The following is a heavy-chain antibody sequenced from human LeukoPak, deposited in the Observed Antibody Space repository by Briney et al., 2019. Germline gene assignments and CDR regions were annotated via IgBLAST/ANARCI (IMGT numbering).Heavy chain of an antibody. D-gene: IGHD2-2*01. J-gene: IGHJ4*02. CDR1: GYSFTSYW. Sequence: GESLKISCKGSGYSFTSYWIAWARQMPGKGLEWMGIVYPADSDTRYSPSFQGQVTISGDKSISTAYLQWSSLKASVSAMYYCARLLGYCSTTSCSSSFDSWGQGTLVTVSS. CDR3: ARLLGYCSTTSCSSSFDS. CDR2: VYPADSDT. V-gene: IGHV5-51*01.